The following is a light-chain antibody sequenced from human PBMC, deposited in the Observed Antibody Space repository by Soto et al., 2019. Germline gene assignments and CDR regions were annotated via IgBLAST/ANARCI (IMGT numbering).Light chain of an antibody. CDR1: SSDVGAYNF. V-gene: IGLV2-14*03. J-gene: IGLJ1*01. CDR2: NVY. Sequence: QSALTQPASVSGSPGQSITISCTGTSSDVGAYNFVSWHQQHPGKAPKLMIYNVYDRPSGISYRFSGSKSGNTASLTISGLQREDEADYYCSAYTVSRTYVFGTGTKVTV. CDR3: SAYTVSRTYV.